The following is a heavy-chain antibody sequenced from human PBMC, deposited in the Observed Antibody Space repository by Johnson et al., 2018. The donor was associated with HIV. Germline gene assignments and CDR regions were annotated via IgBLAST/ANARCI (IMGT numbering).Heavy chain of an antibody. V-gene: IGHV3-30-3*02. Sequence: QVQLVESGGGVVQPGGSLRLSCAASGFTFSSYAMNWVRQAPGKGLEWVAVISYDGKNNYYTGSVKGRFTSSRDNSKNTLYLQMKSLRAEDTAVYYCAKGRSGTTASVDAFDIWGQGTMVTVSS. D-gene: IGHD1-7*01. J-gene: IGHJ3*02. CDR3: AKGRSGTTASVDAFDI. CDR2: ISYDGKNN. CDR1: GFTFSSYA.